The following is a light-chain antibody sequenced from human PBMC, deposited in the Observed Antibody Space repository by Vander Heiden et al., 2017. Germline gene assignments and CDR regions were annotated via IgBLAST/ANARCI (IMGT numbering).Light chain of an antibody. CDR2: LVS. V-gene: IGKV2-28*01. CDR1: QSLLQSNGYTY. J-gene: IGKJ2*01. CDR3: MQALQSPRT. Sequence: EIVMSQSPLSLPVTPGEPASISCRSSQSLLQSNGYTYLDWYLQKPGQSPQLLIYLVSDRASGVPDRFSGSGSGTDFTLKISRVEAEDVGMYYCMQALQSPRTFGQGTKVEIK.